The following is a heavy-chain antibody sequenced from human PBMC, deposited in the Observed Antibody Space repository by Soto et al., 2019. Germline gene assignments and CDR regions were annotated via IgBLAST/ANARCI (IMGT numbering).Heavy chain of an antibody. CDR3: ARQGYDTRFGWFDP. CDR1: GGSISSYY. Sequence: QVQLQESGPGLVKPSETLSLTCTVSGGSISSYYWSWIRQPPGKGLEWIGYIYYSGSTNSNPSLKSRVTISVDTSKNQCSLKLSSVTAADTAVYYCARQGYDTRFGWFDPWGQGTLVTVSS. D-gene: IGHD3-22*01. CDR2: IYYSGST. J-gene: IGHJ5*02. V-gene: IGHV4-59*08.